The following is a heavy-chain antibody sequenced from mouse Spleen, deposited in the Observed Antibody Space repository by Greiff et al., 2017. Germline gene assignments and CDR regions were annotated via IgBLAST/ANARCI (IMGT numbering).Heavy chain of an antibody. CDR1: GYTFTSYW. V-gene: IGHV1-64*01. CDR2: IHPNSGST. J-gene: IGHJ4*01. CDR3: ARYYYAMDY. Sequence: VQLQQSGAELVRSGASVKLSCKASGYTFTSYWMHWVKQRPGQGLEWIGMIHPNSGSTNYNEKFKSKATLTVDKSSSTAYMQLSSLTSEDSAVYYCARYYYAMDYWGQGTSVTVSS.